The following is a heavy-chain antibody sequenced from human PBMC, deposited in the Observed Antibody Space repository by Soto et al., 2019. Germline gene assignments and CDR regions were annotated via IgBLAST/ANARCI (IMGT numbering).Heavy chain of an antibody. V-gene: IGHV3-23*01. CDR1: GFTFSSYA. CDR2: ISGGGAST. D-gene: IGHD3-22*01. Sequence: EVQLLESGGGLVQPGGSLRLSCAASGFTFSSYAMSWVRQAPGKGLEWVSAISGGGASTYYADSVKGRFTISRDNAKNSLYLQMNSLRAEDTAVYYCARARYYDSTGAFDIWGQGTMVTVSS. CDR3: ARARYYDSTGAFDI. J-gene: IGHJ3*02.